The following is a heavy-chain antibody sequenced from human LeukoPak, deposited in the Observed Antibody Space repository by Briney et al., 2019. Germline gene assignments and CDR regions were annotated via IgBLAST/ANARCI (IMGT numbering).Heavy chain of an antibody. J-gene: IGHJ4*02. V-gene: IGHV4-59*01. D-gene: IGHD1-26*01. CDR3: ARDGGAIDY. CDR1: GGSISSYY. CDR2: IYYSGST. Sequence: SETPSLTCTVAGGSISSYYWSWIRQPPGKGLEWIGYIYYSGSTNYNPSLKSRVTISVDTSKDQFSLKLSSVTAADTAVYYCARDGGAIDYWGQGTLVTVSS.